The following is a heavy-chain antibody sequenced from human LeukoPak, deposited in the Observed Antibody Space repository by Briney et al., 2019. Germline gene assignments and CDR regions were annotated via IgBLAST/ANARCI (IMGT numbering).Heavy chain of an antibody. D-gene: IGHD6-19*01. CDR3: ARNPVAGMSWYFDL. CDR1: GFTFSSHV. V-gene: IGHV3-21*01. Sequence: GGSLRLSCEGSGFTFSSHVMNWVRPSPGKGLEWVCSISKSSTYVKYGDSIEGRFSISREDAKKSMYLHMNSLRVEDTAVYYCARNPVAGMSWYFDLWGRGTLVTVSS. J-gene: IGHJ2*01. CDR2: ISKSSTYV.